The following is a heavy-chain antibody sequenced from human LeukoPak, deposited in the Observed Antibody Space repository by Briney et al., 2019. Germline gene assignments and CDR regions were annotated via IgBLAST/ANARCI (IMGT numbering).Heavy chain of an antibody. V-gene: IGHV3-74*01. CDR3: ARIRYSDYDD. D-gene: IGHD5-12*01. Sequence: PGGSLRLSCTASGFTFSNFWMHWVRQAPGKGLVWVSRINGDGTSTSYAGSVKGRFTISRDNAKNTLYLQMNSLRAEDTAGYYCARIRYSDYDDWGQGTLVTVSS. J-gene: IGHJ4*02. CDR1: GFTFSNFW. CDR2: INGDGTST.